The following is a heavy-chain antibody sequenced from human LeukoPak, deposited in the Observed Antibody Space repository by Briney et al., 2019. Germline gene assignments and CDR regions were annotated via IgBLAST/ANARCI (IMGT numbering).Heavy chain of an antibody. V-gene: IGHV4-4*02. Sequence: SGTLSLTCAVSGGSISSSNWWSWVRQPPGKGLEWIGEIYHSGSTYYNPSLKSRVTISVDRTKNQFSLTLSSVTAADTAVYYCARGGQLELLNYFDYWGQGALVSVSS. CDR1: GGSISSSNW. J-gene: IGHJ4*02. D-gene: IGHD1-1*01. CDR2: IYHSGST. CDR3: ARGGQLELLNYFDY.